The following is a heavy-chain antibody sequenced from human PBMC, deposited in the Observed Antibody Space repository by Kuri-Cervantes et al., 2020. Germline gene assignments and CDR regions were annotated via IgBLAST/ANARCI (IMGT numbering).Heavy chain of an antibody. D-gene: IGHD3-10*01. V-gene: IGHV3-66*01. J-gene: IGHJ3*02. CDR2: IYSGGST. CDR1: GFTVSSNY. Sequence: GESLKISCAASGFTVSSNYMSWVRRAPGKGLEWVSVIYSGGSTYYADSVKGRFTISRDNSKNTLYLQMNSLRAEDTAVYYCAREYFIRAEDAFDIWGQGTMVTVSS. CDR3: AREYFIRAEDAFDI.